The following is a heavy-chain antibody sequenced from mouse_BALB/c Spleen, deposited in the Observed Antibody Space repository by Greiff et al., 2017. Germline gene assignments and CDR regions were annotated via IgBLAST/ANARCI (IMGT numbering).Heavy chain of an antibody. CDR1: GFSLTSYG. CDR2: IWAGGST. Sequence: VHLVESGPGLVAPSQSLSITCTVSGFSLTSYGVHWVRQPPGKGLEWLGVIWAGGSTNYNSALMSRLSISKDNSKSQVFLKMNSLQTDDTAMYYCAREGGNYFDYWGQSTTLTVSS. J-gene: IGHJ2*01. CDR3: AREGGNYFDY. V-gene: IGHV2-9*02. D-gene: IGHD1-1*02.